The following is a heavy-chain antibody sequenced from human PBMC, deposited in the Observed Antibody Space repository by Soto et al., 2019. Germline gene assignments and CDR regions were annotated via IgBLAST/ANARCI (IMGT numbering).Heavy chain of an antibody. D-gene: IGHD2-2*01. CDR3: ARSLLDEYSSSWRSAYYGMDV. CDR1: GVTFSAYD. J-gene: IGHJ6*02. CDR2: INPNSGGT. V-gene: IGHV1-2*02. Sequence: ASVKVCCKASGVTFSAYDIDWVRQAPGQGLEWIGWINPNSGGTNNAQKFQGRVTMTRDTSTSTVYMELSALISDDTAVYFCARSLLDEYSSSWRSAYYGMDVWGQGTTVTVSS.